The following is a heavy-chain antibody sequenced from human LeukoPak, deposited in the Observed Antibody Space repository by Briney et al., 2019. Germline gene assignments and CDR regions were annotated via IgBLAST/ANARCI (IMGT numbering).Heavy chain of an antibody. J-gene: IGHJ6*03. CDR1: GGSISSSSYY. CDR3: ARDGSSGFYYYYYMDV. D-gene: IGHD6-19*01. V-gene: IGHV4-39*07. CDR2: IYYSGST. Sequence: SETLSLTCTVSGGSISSSSYYWGWIRQPAGKGLEWIGSIYYSGSTYYNPSLKSRVTISVDTSKNQFSLKLSSVTAADTAVYYCARDGSSGFYYYYYMDVWGKGTTVTVSS.